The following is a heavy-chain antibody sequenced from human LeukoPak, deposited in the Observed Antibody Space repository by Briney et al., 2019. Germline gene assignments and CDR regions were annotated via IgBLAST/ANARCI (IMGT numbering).Heavy chain of an antibody. J-gene: IGHJ4*02. Sequence: GGSLRLSCAASGFTFSSYAMHWVRQAPGKGLEWVANIKEDGTETYYVDSVKGRFTISRDNAKNSLYLQMNSLRVEDTAVYYCAKEGRSLQTYWGQGTLVTVSS. CDR2: IKEDGTET. CDR3: AKEGRSLQTY. D-gene: IGHD5-24*01. V-gene: IGHV3-7*03. CDR1: GFTFSSYA.